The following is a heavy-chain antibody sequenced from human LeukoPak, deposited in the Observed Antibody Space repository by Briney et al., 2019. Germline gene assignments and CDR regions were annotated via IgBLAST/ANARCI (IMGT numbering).Heavy chain of an antibody. CDR2: TIPLFGAS. J-gene: IGHJ3*01. CDR3: ARGPSDDYGDYSAFDV. CDR1: GGTPRRYV. D-gene: IGHD4-17*01. Sequence: GASVKVSCKASGGTPRRYVISWVRQAPGQGLGWMGGTIPLFGASNYAQKFRDRITITADEATRTADMELSGMRSEDTALYFCARGPSDDYGDYSAFDVWGHGTMVTVSS. V-gene: IGHV1-69*13.